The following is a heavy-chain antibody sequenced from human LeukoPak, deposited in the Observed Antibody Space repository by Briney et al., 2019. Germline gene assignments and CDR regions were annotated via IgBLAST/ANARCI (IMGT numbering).Heavy chain of an antibody. CDR1: GFTFSSYC. V-gene: IGHV3-74*01. CDR3: ARRYYYDTSGYYGFFN. CDR2: INRDGSDT. J-gene: IGHJ4*02. Sequence: GGSLRLSCAASGFTFSSYCMHWVRQAPGKGLVWVSRINRDGSDTNYADSVKGRFTISRDNAKNTLYLQMNSLRAEDTAVYYCARRYYYDTSGYYGFFNWRQGTLVTVSS. D-gene: IGHD3-22*01.